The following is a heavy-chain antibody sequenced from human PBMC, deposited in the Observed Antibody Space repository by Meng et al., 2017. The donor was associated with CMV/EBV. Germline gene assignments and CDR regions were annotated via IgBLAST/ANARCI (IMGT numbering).Heavy chain of an antibody. CDR3: ARTGSYWLVWNYFDY. D-gene: IGHD1-26*01. V-gene: IGHV3-30*04. Sequence: GGSLGLSCAASGFTFSSYAMHWVRQAPGKGLEWVAVISYDGSNKYYADSVKGRFTISRDNSKNTLYLQMNSLRAEDTAVYYCARTGSYWLVWNYFDYWGQGTLVTVSS. CDR2: ISYDGSNK. CDR1: GFTFSSYA. J-gene: IGHJ4*02.